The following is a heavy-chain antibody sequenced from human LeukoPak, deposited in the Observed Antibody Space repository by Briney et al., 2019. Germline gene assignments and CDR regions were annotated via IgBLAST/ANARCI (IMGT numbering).Heavy chain of an antibody. CDR2: ISAYNGNT. CDR1: GYTFTSYG. D-gene: IGHD6-19*01. Sequence: GASVNVSCKASGYTFTSYGITWVRQAPGQGLEWMGWISAYNGNTNYAQKVQGRVSMTTDTSTSTAYMELRSLRSDDTAVYYCASGGYSSGWYVGGDFDYWGQGTLVTVSS. V-gene: IGHV1-18*01. CDR3: ASGGYSSGWYVGGDFDY. J-gene: IGHJ4*02.